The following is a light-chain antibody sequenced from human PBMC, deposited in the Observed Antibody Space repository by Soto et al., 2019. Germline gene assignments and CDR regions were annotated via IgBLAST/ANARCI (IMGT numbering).Light chain of an antibody. J-gene: IGKJ5*01. CDR1: HSKRNY. Sequence: IQMTQSPSSLSASLGVTLSTTCPHSHSKRNYLNWYQQKPGQAPKLLIYSASSLQSGVPSRFSGSGSGTDFTLTISSLQAEDFATYYCQQSYSTLRTFGQGTRLEIK. V-gene: IGKV1-39*01. CDR2: SAS. CDR3: QQSYSTLRT.